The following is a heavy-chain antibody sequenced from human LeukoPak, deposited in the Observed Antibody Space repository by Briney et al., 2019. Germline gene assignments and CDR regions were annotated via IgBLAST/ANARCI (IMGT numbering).Heavy chain of an antibody. V-gene: IGHV3-23*01. Sequence: GGALRLSCAASGFTFNSYAMSWVRQAPGRGLEWVSAISGSGSSTYYADSVKGRFTISRDNSKNTLYLQMNSLRAEDTAVYYCARDYGGYFDYWGQGTLVTVSS. CDR1: GFTFNSYA. D-gene: IGHD4-23*01. J-gene: IGHJ4*02. CDR2: ISGSGSST. CDR3: ARDYGGYFDY.